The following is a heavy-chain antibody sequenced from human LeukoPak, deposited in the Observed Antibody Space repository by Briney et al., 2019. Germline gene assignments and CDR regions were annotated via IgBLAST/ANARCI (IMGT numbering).Heavy chain of an antibody. Sequence: GGSLRLSCAASAFTFSRYWTTWVRQAPGKGLEWVANINEDGSEKYYVDSVKGRFTISRDNAKNSLYLQMNSLRAEDTAVYYCARDGGRKDDYWGQGTLVTVSS. CDR1: AFTFSRYW. CDR3: ARDGGRKDDY. J-gene: IGHJ4*02. D-gene: IGHD2-15*01. CDR2: INEDGSEK. V-gene: IGHV3-7*01.